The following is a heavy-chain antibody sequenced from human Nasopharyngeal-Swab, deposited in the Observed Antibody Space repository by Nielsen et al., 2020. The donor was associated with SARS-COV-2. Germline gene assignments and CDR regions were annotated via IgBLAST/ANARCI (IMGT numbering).Heavy chain of an antibody. CDR3: AKDLPKQQLAQYYYYGMDV. Sequence: GGSLRLSCAASGFPFSSYAMSWVRQAPGKGLEWVSAISGSGGSTYYADSVKGRFTISRDNSKNTLYLQMNSLRAEDTAVYYCAKDLPKQQLAQYYYYGMDVWGQGTTVTVSS. CDR1: GFPFSSYA. CDR2: ISGSGGST. J-gene: IGHJ6*02. D-gene: IGHD6-13*01. V-gene: IGHV3-23*01.